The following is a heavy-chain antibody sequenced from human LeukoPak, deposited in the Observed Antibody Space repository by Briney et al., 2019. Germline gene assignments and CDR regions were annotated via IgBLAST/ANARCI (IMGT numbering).Heavy chain of an antibody. CDR2: IWYDGSNK. Sequence: PGRSLRLSCAASGFTFSSYGMHWVRQAPGKGLEWVAVIWYDGSNKYYADSVKGRFTISRDNSKNTLYLQMNSLRAEDTAVYYCARVGALTGVYDYYYGMDVWSQGTTVTVSS. CDR1: GFTFSSYG. D-gene: IGHD7-27*01. V-gene: IGHV3-33*01. J-gene: IGHJ6*02. CDR3: ARVGALTGVYDYYYGMDV.